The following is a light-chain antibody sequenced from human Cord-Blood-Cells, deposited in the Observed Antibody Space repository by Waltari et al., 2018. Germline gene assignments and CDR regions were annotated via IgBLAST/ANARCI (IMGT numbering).Light chain of an antibody. CDR3: QQSYSTAS. CDR2: AAS. V-gene: IGKV1-39*01. CDR1: QSISSY. Sequence: DIQMTQSPSSLSASVGDRVTITCRASQSISSYLNGYQQKPGKAPKLLIYAASSLQSGVPSRFSGNGSGTDFTLTISSLQPEDFATYYCQQSYSTASFGGGTKVEIK. J-gene: IGKJ4*01.